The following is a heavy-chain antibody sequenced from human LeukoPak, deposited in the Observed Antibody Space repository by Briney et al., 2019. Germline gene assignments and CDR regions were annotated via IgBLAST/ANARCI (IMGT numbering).Heavy chain of an antibody. Sequence: GGSLRLSCAASGYSFINSAMNWVRQAPGKGLECVARVRSVASGGATEYAATVHGRFIISRDDSKNTLSLQMNSMETEDTAIYFCVTDTAVPLAHIDHWGQGTQVTVSS. D-gene: IGHD6-25*01. V-gene: IGHV3-15*01. CDR2: VRSVASGGAT. CDR1: GYSFINSA. J-gene: IGHJ4*01. CDR3: VTDTAVPLAHIDH.